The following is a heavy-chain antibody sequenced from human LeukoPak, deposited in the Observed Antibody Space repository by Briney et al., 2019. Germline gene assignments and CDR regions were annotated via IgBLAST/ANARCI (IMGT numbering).Heavy chain of an antibody. D-gene: IGHD5-18*01. CDR2: ISAYNGNT. CDR1: GYTFTSYG. V-gene: IGHV1-18*01. CDR3: AKPKYSPESPREKRFDP. J-gene: IGHJ5*02. Sequence: ASVKVSCKASGYTFTSYGISWVRQAPGQGLEWMGWISAYNGNTNYAQKLQGRVTMTTDTSTSTAYMELRSLRSDDTAVYYCAKPKYSPESPREKRFDPWGRGTRVSVST.